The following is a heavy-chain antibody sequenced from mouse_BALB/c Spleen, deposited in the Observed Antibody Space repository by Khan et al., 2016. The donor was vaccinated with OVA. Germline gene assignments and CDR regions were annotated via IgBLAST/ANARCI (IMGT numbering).Heavy chain of an antibody. V-gene: IGHV2-6-4*01. CDR3: ARAYYRYDGYYAMDY. CDR1: GFSLSRYN. J-gene: IGHJ4*01. Sequence: VQLVESGPGLVATSQSLSITCTVSGFSLSRYNIHWVRQPPGKGLEWLGMIWGGGGTDYNSTLKSRLSISKDNSKSQVFLKMNSLQTDDTAMYYCARAYYRYDGYYAMDYWGQGTSVTVSS. CDR2: IWGGGGT. D-gene: IGHD2-14*01.